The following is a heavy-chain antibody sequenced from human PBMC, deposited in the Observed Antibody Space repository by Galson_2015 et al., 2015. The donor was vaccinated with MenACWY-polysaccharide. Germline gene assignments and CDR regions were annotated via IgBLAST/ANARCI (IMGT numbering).Heavy chain of an antibody. CDR1: GDSISSGSYY. V-gene: IGHV4-61*02. J-gene: IGHJ4*02. CDR3: ARGGGGLGSYYNVF. D-gene: IGHD3-10*01. CDR2: IYTSGST. Sequence: TLSLTCTVSGDSISSGSYYWSWIRQPAGQGLEWIGRIYTSGSTKYNPSLKSRVTMSVDTSKSQFSLKLSSVTAADTAAYYCARGGGGLGSYYNVFWGQGPLVTVSS.